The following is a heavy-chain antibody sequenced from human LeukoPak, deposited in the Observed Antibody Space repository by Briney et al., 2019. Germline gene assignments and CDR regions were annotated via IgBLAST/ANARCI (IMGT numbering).Heavy chain of an antibody. CDR2: IGGSGGST. CDR1: GFTFSSYA. V-gene: IGHV3-23*01. CDR3: VRWSRSLWFGP. D-gene: IGHD2-8*01. J-gene: IGHJ5*01. Sequence: PGGSLRLSCAASGFTFSSYAMSWVRQAPGKGLEWVSAIGGSGGSTYYADSVKGRFTISRDNSKNTLYLQMNSLRAEDTAVYYCVRWSRSLWFGPWGRGTLVTVSS.